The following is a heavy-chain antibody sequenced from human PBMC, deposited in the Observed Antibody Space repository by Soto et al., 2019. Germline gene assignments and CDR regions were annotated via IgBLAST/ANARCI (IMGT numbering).Heavy chain of an antibody. D-gene: IGHD6-19*01. V-gene: IGHV4-4*07. CDR1: GGSISSYF. CDR2: IYTSGST. Sequence: SETLSLTCTVSGGSISSYFWSWIRQPAGKGLEWIGRIYTSGSTNYNPSLKSRVTMSVDTSKNQFSLKLSSVTAADTAMYYCARQWLVAVDDAFDIWGQGTMVTVSS. J-gene: IGHJ3*02. CDR3: ARQWLVAVDDAFDI.